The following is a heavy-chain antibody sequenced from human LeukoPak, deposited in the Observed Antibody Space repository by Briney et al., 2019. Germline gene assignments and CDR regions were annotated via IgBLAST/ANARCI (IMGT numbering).Heavy chain of an antibody. J-gene: IGHJ5*02. D-gene: IGHD6-13*01. Sequence: GASVKVSHKASGYTFTSYGISWVRQAPGQGLEWMGWISAYNGNTNYAQKLQGRVTMTTDTSTTTAYMELRSLRSDDTAVYYCARIAGQQLVNWFDPWGQGTMVTVSS. CDR3: ARIAGQQLVNWFDP. CDR1: GYTFTSYG. CDR2: ISAYNGNT. V-gene: IGHV1-18*01.